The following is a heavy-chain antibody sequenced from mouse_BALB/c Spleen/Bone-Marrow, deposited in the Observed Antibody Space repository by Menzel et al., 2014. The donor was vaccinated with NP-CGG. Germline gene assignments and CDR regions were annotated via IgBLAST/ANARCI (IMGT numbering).Heavy chain of an antibody. CDR3: ARLNSYGNLFV. D-gene: IGHD1-1*01. Sequence: EVKLMESGGGLGQPGGSLKLSCAASGFDFSRYWMSWVRQAPGKGLEWIGEINPDSSTINYTPSLKDKFIISRDNAKNTLYLQMSKVRSEDTALYYCARLNSYGNLFVWGAGTTVTVSS. J-gene: IGHJ1*01. CDR1: GFDFSRYW. V-gene: IGHV4-1*02. CDR2: INPDSSTI.